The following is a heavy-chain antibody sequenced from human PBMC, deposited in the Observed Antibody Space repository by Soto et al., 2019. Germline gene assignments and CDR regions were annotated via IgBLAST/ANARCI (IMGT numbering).Heavy chain of an antibody. CDR3: ARVPSPFDFYYAMDV. Sequence: LSLTCAASGGSISSGGYSWSWIRQAPGKGLEWIGYIFSSGTTYYSPSLKSRLTMSLDTSQNQFSLKLNSVTAADTAVYFCARVPSPFDFYYAMDVWGQGTTVTVSS. CDR1: GGSISSGGYS. CDR2: IFSSGTT. V-gene: IGHV4-30-2*05. D-gene: IGHD3-16*01. J-gene: IGHJ6*02.